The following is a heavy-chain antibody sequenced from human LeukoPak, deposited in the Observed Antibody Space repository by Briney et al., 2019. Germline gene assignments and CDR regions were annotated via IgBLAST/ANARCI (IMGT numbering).Heavy chain of an antibody. D-gene: IGHD3-16*01. V-gene: IGHV3-53*01. CDR2: MYTGGTT. CDR3: AKDEATSGGGLAS. CDR1: GFSVSGTH. Sequence: GGSLRLSCAASGFSVSGTHMSWVRQAPGKGLEWVSAMYTGGTTYYADSVQGRFTIYRDNSKNTLYLQMNSLRAEDTAVYYRAKDEATSGGGLASWGQGTLVSVSS. J-gene: IGHJ4*02.